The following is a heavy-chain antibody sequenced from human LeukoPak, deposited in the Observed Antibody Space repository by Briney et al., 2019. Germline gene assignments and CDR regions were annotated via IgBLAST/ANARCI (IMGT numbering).Heavy chain of an antibody. V-gene: IGHV3-7*01. CDR2: IKQDGSEK. D-gene: IGHD3-16*02. CDR3: AREGRYYDYVWGSYRRTGYFDY. CDR1: GFTFSSYE. Sequence: GGSLRLSCAASGFTFSSYEMNWVRQAPGKGLEWVANIKQDGSEKYYVDSVKGRFTISRDNAKNSLYLQMNSLRAEDTAVYYCAREGRYYDYVWGSYRRTGYFDYWGQGTLVTVSS. J-gene: IGHJ4*02.